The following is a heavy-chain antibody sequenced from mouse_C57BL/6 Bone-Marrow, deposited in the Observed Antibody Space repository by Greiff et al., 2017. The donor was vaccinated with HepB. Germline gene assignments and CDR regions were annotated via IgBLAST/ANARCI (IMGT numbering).Heavy chain of an antibody. Sequence: QVTLKESGPGILQSSQTLSLTCSFSGFSLSTSGMGVSWIRQPSGKGLEWLAHIYWDDDKRYNPSLKSRLTISKDTSRNQVFLKITSVDTADTATYYCARNTVVAPYWYFDVWGTGTTVTVSS. J-gene: IGHJ1*03. CDR2: IYWDDDK. CDR1: GFSLSTSGMG. CDR3: ARNTVVAPYWYFDV. D-gene: IGHD1-1*01. V-gene: IGHV8-12*01.